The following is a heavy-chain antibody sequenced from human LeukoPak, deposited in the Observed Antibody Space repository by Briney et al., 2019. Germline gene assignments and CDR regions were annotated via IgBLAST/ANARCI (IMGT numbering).Heavy chain of an antibody. CDR2: IYWNDDK. J-gene: IGHJ4*02. Sequence: SGPTLVNPTQTLTLTCTFSGFSLSTSGVGVGWIRQPPGKALEWLALIYWNDDKRYSPSLKSRLTITKDTSKNQVVLTMTNMDPVDTATYYCAQGGRNYDFWSGYPPRHPPFDYWGQGTLVTVSS. V-gene: IGHV2-5*01. D-gene: IGHD3-3*01. CDR3: AQGGRNYDFWSGYPPRHPPFDY. CDR1: GFSLSTSGVG.